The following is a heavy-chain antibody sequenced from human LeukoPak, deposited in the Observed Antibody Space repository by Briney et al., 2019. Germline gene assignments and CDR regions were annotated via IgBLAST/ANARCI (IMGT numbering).Heavy chain of an antibody. CDR2: VYTSGST. CDR1: GGSISSGSYY. J-gene: IGHJ6*03. CDR3: AAIYDSSPSYYYFYMDV. D-gene: IGHD3-22*01. Sequence: PSQTLSLTCTVSGGSISSGSYYWSWIRQPAGKGLDWFGRVYTSGSTNYNPSLKSRVTISVDTSKNQFSLKLSSVTAADTAVYYCAAIYDSSPSYYYFYMDVWGKGTTVTVSS. V-gene: IGHV4-61*02.